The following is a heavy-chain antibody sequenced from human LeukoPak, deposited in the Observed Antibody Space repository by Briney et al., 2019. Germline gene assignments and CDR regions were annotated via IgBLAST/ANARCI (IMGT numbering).Heavy chain of an antibody. Sequence: SETLSLTCTVSGGSISSYYWSWIRQPPGKGLEWIGYIYYSGSTNYNPSLKSRVTISVDTSKNQFSLKLSPVTAADTAVYYCARDRSDSSGYYFPNDWGQGTLVTVSS. V-gene: IGHV4-59*01. J-gene: IGHJ4*02. CDR2: IYYSGST. CDR3: ARDRSDSSGYYFPND. CDR1: GGSISSYY. D-gene: IGHD3-22*01.